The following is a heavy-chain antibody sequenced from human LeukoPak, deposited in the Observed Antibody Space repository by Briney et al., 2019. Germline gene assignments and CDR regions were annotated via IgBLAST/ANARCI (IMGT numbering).Heavy chain of an antibody. CDR1: GYSFTSYW. V-gene: IGHV5-51*01. CDR2: IYPGDSDT. J-gene: IGHJ5*02. D-gene: IGHD6-13*01. CDR3: ARQSRQLGNWFDP. Sequence: GESLKISCKGSGYSFTSYWISWVRQMPGKGLEWMGIIYPGDSDTRYSPSFQGQVTISADKSISTAYLQWSSLKASDTAMYYCARQSRQLGNWFDPWGQGTLVTVSS.